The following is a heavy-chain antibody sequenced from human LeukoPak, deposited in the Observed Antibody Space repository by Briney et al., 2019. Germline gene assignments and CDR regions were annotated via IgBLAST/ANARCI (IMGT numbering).Heavy chain of an antibody. CDR2: IYPSGST. Sequence: SETLSLTCTVSGGSISGGRFFWSWIRQPAGKGLEWIGRIYPSGSTNYNPSLKSRVTISVDTSKNQFSLKLSSVTAADTAVYYCARGYSNYHSYFYMDVWGKGTTVTASS. D-gene: IGHD4-11*01. V-gene: IGHV4-61*02. CDR1: GGSISGGRFF. J-gene: IGHJ6*03. CDR3: ARGYSNYHSYFYMDV.